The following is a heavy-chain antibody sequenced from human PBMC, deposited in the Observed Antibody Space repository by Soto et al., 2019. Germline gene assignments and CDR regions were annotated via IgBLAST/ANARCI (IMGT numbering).Heavy chain of an antibody. CDR1: GGSISSGSYC. D-gene: IGHD3-10*01. CDR2: IYYSGST. CDR3: ARALLWFGEMWFDP. V-gene: IGHV4-61*01. Sequence: SETLSLTCTVSGGSISSGSYCWSWIRQPPGKGLEWIGYIYYSGSTNYNPSLKSRVTISVDTSKNQFSLKLSSVTAADTAVYYCARALLWFGEMWFDPWGQGTLVTVSS. J-gene: IGHJ5*02.